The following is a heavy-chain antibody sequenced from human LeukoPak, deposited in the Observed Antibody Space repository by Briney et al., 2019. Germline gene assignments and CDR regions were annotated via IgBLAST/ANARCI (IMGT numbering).Heavy chain of an antibody. CDR2: INPNSGGT. D-gene: IGHD1-26*01. V-gene: IGHV1-2*04. CDR3: AGGRGSYSYYFDY. Sequence: GASVKVSCKASGYTFTGYYMHWVRQAPRQGLEWMGWINPNSGGTNYAQKFQGWVTMTRDTSISTAYMELSRLRSDDTAVYYCAGGRGSYSYYFDYWGQGTLVTVSS. J-gene: IGHJ4*02. CDR1: GYTFTGYY.